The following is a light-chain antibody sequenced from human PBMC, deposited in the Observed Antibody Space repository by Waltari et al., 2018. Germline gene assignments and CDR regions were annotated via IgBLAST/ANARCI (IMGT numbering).Light chain of an antibody. CDR1: NIGSEN. J-gene: IGLJ2*01. CDR2: DDS. Sequence: SYVLTQPPSVSVAPGQTARITCGGNNIGSENVQGYQQRPGQAPVLVVYDDSDRPSGIPERFSGSKSENTATLTISRVEAGDEADYYCQVWDSGSDVVVFGGGTKLTVL. CDR3: QVWDSGSDVVV. V-gene: IGLV3-21*02.